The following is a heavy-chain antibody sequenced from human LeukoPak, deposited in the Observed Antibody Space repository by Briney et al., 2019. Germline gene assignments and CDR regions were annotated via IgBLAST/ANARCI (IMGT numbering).Heavy chain of an antibody. V-gene: IGHV3-48*03. CDR2: ISGSGSTI. D-gene: IGHD3-10*01. CDR1: GFTFSSYE. Sequence: GSLLLSCAASGFTFSSYEMSWVRQAPGKGLEGVSYISGSGSTIYDADSVQGRFTISRDNAKKSLSLQMNSLRAEDTAVYYCAREGTPSGSFNYYYYYMDVWGKGTTVTVSS. J-gene: IGHJ6*03. CDR3: AREGTPSGSFNYYYYYMDV.